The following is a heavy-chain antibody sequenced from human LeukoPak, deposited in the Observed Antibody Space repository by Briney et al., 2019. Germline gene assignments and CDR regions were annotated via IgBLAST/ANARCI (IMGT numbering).Heavy chain of an antibody. D-gene: IGHD3-22*01. CDR3: AKDWFLDYYDSSGYYFDY. CDR2: ISGSGGST. V-gene: IGHV3-23*01. Sequence: GGSLRLSCAASGFTCSSYAMSWVRQAPGKGLEWVSAISGSGGSTYYADSVKGRFTISRDNSKNTLYLQMNSLRAEDTAVYYCAKDWFLDYYDSSGYYFDYWGQGTLVTVSS. J-gene: IGHJ4*02. CDR1: GFTCSSYA.